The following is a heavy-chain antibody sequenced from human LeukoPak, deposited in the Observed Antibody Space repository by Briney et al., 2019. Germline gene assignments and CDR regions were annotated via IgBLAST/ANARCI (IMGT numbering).Heavy chain of an antibody. D-gene: IGHD6-13*01. J-gene: IGHJ4*02. CDR1: GGSISSSSYY. V-gene: IGHV4-39*07. CDR2: IYYSGST. Sequence: SETLSLTCTVSGGSISSSSYYWGWIRQPPGKGLEWIGSIYYSGSTYYNPSLKSRVTISVDTSKNQFSLKLSSVTAADTAVYYCARDDGAAAVDYWGQGTLVTVSS. CDR3: ARDDGAAAVDY.